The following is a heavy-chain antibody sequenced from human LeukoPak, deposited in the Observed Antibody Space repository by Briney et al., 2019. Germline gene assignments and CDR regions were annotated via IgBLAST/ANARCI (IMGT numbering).Heavy chain of an antibody. CDR3: ARTRAAADKMDY. CDR1: GYTFTGYY. J-gene: IGHJ4*02. Sequence: ASVKVSCKASGYTFTGYYMHWVRQAPGQGLEWMGWINPNSGGTNYAQKFQGRVTMTRDTSISTAYIELSKLRSDYTAVYYCARTRAAADKMDYWGQGTLVTVSS. CDR2: INPNSGGT. V-gene: IGHV1-2*02. D-gene: IGHD2-2*01.